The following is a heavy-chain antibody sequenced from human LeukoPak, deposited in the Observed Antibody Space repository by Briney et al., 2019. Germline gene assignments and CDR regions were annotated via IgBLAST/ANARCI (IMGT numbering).Heavy chain of an antibody. Sequence: PSETLSLTCAVSGGSISSGGYSWSWIRQPPGKGLEWIGHIYYSGYTSYNPSLKSRVTISIDTSKNQFSLKLSSVTAADTAVYYCARVARGYSYGYSLNWGQGTLVTVSS. D-gene: IGHD5-18*01. V-gene: IGHV4-30-4*07. CDR3: ARVARGYSYGYSLN. CDR2: IYYSGYT. CDR1: GGSISSGGYS. J-gene: IGHJ4*02.